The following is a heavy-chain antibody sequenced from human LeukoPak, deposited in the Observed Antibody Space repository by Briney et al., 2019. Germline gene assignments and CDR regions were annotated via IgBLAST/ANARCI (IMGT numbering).Heavy chain of an antibody. V-gene: IGHV3-33*06. J-gene: IGHJ4*02. D-gene: IGHD3-10*01. CDR1: GFTFSSYC. Sequence: PGRSLRLSCAASGFTFSSYCMHWVRQAPGKGLEWVAVIWYDGSNKYYADSVKGRFTISRDNSKNTLYLQMNSLRAEDTAVYYCAKAPSGTPYYFDYWGQGTLVTVSS. CDR2: IWYDGSNK. CDR3: AKAPSGTPYYFDY.